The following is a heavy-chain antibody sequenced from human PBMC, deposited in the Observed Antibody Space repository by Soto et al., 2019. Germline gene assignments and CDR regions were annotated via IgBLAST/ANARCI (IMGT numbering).Heavy chain of an antibody. CDR1: GFTFSSST. CDR3: AKETYYYYGMDV. V-gene: IGHV3-23*01. Sequence: PGGSLRLSCAASGFTFSSSTMSWFRQAPGKGLEWVSAIIDSGGYTYYADSVKGRFTISRDNSKNTLYLQMNSLRAEDTALYYCAKETYYYYGMDVWGQGTTGTV. CDR2: IIDSGGYT. J-gene: IGHJ6*02.